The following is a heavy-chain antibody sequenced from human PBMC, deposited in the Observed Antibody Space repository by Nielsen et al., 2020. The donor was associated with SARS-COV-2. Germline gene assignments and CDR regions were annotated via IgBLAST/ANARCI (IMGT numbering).Heavy chain of an antibody. CDR2: IYHSGST. D-gene: IGHD3-22*01. CDR1: GDSIRSDNYY. J-gene: IGHJ4*02. V-gene: IGHV4-39*01. Sequence: SETLSLTCSVTGDSIRSDNYYWGWIRQPPGKGLEWIGSIYHSGSTFYSPSLKSRVTISEDPSKNQFSLKLSAVTAADTAVYYCARRPGHYFDSGGYFYSYYFDYWGQGILVTVSS. CDR3: ARRPGHYFDSGGYFYSYYFDY.